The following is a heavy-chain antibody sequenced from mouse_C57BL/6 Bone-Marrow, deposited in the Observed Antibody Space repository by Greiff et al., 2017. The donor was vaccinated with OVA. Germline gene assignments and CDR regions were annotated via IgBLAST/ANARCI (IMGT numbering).Heavy chain of an antibody. V-gene: IGHV1-72*01. CDR3: ARGLRRRDAMDY. D-gene: IGHD2-4*01. CDR2: IDPNSGGT. Sequence: QVQLQQPGAELFQPFSSFPLSFPSSVYTFPSYWMHWVKQRPGRGLEWIGRIDPNSGGTKYNEKFKSKATLTVDKPSSTAYMQLSSLTSEDSAVYYCARGLRRRDAMDYWGQGTSVTVSS. CDR1: VYTFPSYW. J-gene: IGHJ4*01.